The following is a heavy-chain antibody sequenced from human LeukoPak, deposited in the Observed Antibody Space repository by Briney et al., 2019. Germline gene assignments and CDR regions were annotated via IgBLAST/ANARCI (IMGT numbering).Heavy chain of an antibody. D-gene: IGHD6-19*01. CDR2: MQASGGT. CDR1: GDSINNYY. V-gene: IGHV4-4*09. Sequence: PSETLSLTCTVSGDSINNYYWAWIRQPPGKGLEWIAYMQASGGTNSNPSLKSRVTMSLDTAQNQLSLKLSSVTAADSAVYFCAGVYGWYAVHHWGRGTLVTVSS. J-gene: IGHJ5*02. CDR3: AGVYGWYAVHH.